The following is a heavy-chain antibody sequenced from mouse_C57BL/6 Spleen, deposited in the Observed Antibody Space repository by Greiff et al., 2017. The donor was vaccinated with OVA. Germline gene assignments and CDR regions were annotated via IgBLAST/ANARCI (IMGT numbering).Heavy chain of an antibody. D-gene: IGHD3-1*01. V-gene: IGHV1-54*01. Sequence: VQGVESGAELVRPGTSVKVSCKASGYAFTNYLIEWVKQRPGQGLEWIGVINPGSGGTNYNEKFKSKATLTADKSSSTAYMQLSSLTSEDSAVYFCARGGYGAMDYWGQGTSVTVSS. J-gene: IGHJ4*01. CDR3: ARGGYGAMDY. CDR2: INPGSGGT. CDR1: GYAFTNYL.